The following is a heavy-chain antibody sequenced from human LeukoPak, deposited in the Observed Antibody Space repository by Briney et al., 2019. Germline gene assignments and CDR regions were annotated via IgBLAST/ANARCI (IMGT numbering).Heavy chain of an antibody. J-gene: IGHJ4*02. CDR1: GGSISSGSYY. CDR2: IYSSGGT. Sequence: SETLSLTCSVSGGSISSGSYYWGWIRQPPGKGLEWIGSIYSSGGTYYTPSLKSRVTISVDTSKNQFSLKLSSVTAADTAVYYCARVRAVSGFGYWGQGTLVTISS. D-gene: IGHD6-19*01. V-gene: IGHV4-39*07. CDR3: ARVRAVSGFGY.